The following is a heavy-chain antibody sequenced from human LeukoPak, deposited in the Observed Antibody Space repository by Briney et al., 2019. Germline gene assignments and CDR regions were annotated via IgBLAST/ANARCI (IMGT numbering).Heavy chain of an antibody. CDR3: AKDLSDVYIVVADAEGSYYFDY. Sequence: HPGGSLRLSCAASGFTFSSYGMHWVRQAPGKGLEWVAVISYDGSNKYYADSVKGRFTISRDNSKNTLYLQMNSLRAEDTAVYYCAKDLSDVYIVVADAEGSYYFDYWGQGTLVTVSS. J-gene: IGHJ4*02. D-gene: IGHD2-15*01. V-gene: IGHV3-30*18. CDR2: ISYDGSNK. CDR1: GFTFSSYG.